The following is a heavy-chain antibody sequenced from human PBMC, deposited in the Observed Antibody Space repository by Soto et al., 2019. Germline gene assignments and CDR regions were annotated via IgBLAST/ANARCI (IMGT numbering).Heavy chain of an antibody. D-gene: IGHD3-10*01. J-gene: IGHJ4*02. CDR2: VNPNNGDT. CDR1: GYTFSNYD. V-gene: IGHV1-8*01. CDR3: PKVSRKGSAIDFDY. Sequence: QVQLVQSGAELKKPGASVKVSCKASGYTFSNYDMNWMRQATGQGTEWIGWVNPNNGDTGYAQKFQGRVTLTTDISTTTAYMELTSLRSEDTAIYYCPKVSRKGSAIDFDYWGQGTLITVSS.